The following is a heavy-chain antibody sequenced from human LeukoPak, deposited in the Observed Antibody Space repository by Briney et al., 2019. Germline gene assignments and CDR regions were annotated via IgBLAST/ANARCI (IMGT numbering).Heavy chain of an antibody. J-gene: IGHJ6*03. CDR3: ARERPYCRGGNRYEDSYFFYMDV. V-gene: IGHV3-20*04. CDR1: GFTFDDYG. Sequence: GGSLRLSCSSSGFTFDDYGMSWVRQGPGKGLEWVSSINWNGGNTVYADSVKGRFTISRDNAKNSLFLQMNSLSAEDTAFYFCARERPYCRGGNRYEDSYFFYMDVWGKGTTVTVSS. D-gene: IGHD3-16*01. CDR2: INWNGGNT.